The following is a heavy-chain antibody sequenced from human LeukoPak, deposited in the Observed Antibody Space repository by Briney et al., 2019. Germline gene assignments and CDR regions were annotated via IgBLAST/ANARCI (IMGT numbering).Heavy chain of an antibody. D-gene: IGHD4-17*01. CDR1: GYTLTELS. CDR2: FDPEDGET. V-gene: IGHV1-24*01. J-gene: IGHJ4*02. Sequence: ASVKVSCKVSGYTLTELSMHWVRQAPGKGLEWMGGFDPEDGETIYAQKFQGRVTMTEDTSTDTAYMELSSLRSEDTAVYYCATDRGNYGDRRGWRGSLYYFDYWGQGTLVTVPS. CDR3: ATDRGNYGDRRGWRGSLYYFDY.